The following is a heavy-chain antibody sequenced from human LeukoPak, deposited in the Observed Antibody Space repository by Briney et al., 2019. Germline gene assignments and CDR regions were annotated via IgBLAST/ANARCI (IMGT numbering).Heavy chain of an antibody. J-gene: IGHJ4*02. CDR1: GYIFTNYW. CDR3: ARQSRDGSKTRGYYFDY. V-gene: IGHV5-51*01. CDR2: IYPADSDT. Sequence: GESLKISGRVSGYIFTNYWIGWVRQMPGKGLESMGIIYPADSDTTYSPSFQGQVTISADKSIDTVYLQWSSLKASDTAMYYCARQSRDGSKTRGYYFDYWGQGTLVTVSS. D-gene: IGHD3-10*01.